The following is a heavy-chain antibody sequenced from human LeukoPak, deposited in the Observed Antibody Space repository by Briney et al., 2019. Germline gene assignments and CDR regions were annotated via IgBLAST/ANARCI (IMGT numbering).Heavy chain of an antibody. J-gene: IGHJ4*02. V-gene: IGHV1-2*02. CDR2: INPNTGGT. Sequence: ASVKVSCKASGYTFTGYFVHWVRQAPGQGLQWMGWINPNTGGTNYAQKFQGRVTVTRATSISTAYMELSRLRSDDTAVYYCAREKATGEMTHFVYWGQGTLVTVSS. CDR1: GYTFTGYF. CDR3: AREKATGEMTHFVY. D-gene: IGHD1-26*01.